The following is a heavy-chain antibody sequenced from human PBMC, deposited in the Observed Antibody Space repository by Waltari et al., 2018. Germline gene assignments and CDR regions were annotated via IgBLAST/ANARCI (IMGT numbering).Heavy chain of an antibody. CDR1: GGTFSSNA. CDR2: ITPRFGAA. V-gene: IGHV1-69*01. D-gene: IGHD3-10*01. J-gene: IGHJ4*02. Sequence: QVQLVQSGAEVKKPGSSVKVSCKASGGTFSSNAISWVRQAPGQGLEWMGGITPRFGAADYAQNFQGRVTITADESTSTAYMELSSLRSEDTAVYYCAMEGKTYYSQQPYYFDYWGQGTLVTVSS. CDR3: AMEGKTYYSQQPYYFDY.